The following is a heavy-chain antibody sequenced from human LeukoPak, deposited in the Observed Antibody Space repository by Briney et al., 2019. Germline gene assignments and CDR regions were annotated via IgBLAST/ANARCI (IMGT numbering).Heavy chain of an antibody. CDR3: ATRTTWGPSDDY. CDR2: FDPEDGET. Sequence: ASVKVSCRASGYTFTSYGISWVRQAPGKGLEWMGGFDPEDGETIYAQKFQGRVTMTEDTSTDTAYMKLSSLRSEDTAVYYCATRTTWGPSDDYWGQGTLVTVSS. CDR1: GYTFTSYG. J-gene: IGHJ4*02. V-gene: IGHV1-24*01. D-gene: IGHD4-11*01.